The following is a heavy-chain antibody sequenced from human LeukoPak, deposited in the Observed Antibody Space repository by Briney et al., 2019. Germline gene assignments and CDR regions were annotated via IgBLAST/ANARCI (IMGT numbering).Heavy chain of an antibody. Sequence: GGSLRLSCAASGFTFSSYGMHWVRQAPGKGLEWVAVISYDGSNKYYADSVKGRFTISRDNSKNTLYLQMNSLRAEDTAVYYCAKDPGVVVAATGDYWGQGTLVTVSS. CDR2: ISYDGSNK. D-gene: IGHD2-15*01. CDR3: AKDPGVVVAATGDY. V-gene: IGHV3-30*18. CDR1: GFTFSSYG. J-gene: IGHJ4*02.